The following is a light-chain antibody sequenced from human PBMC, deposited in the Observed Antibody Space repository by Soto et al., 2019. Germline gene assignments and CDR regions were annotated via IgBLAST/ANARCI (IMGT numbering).Light chain of an antibody. J-gene: IGKJ5*01. CDR2: DVS. Sequence: DIQMTQSPSSLSASVGERVTITCQASQDISNSLNWYQQKPGKAPKLLIYDVSSSETGVPSRFSGSGYGTDFTLTISSLQPEDLAIYYCQQYDAFPITFGQGTRLEIK. CDR3: QQYDAFPIT. CDR1: QDISNS. V-gene: IGKV1-33*01.